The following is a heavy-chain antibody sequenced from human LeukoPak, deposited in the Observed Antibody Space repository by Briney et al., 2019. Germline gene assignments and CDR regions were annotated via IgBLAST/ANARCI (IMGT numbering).Heavy chain of an antibody. CDR2: INWNGGST. D-gene: IGHD3-22*01. CDR3: ARISYYYDSSGYYYKDY. CDR1: GFTFDDYG. J-gene: IGHJ4*02. Sequence: PGGSLRLSCAASGFTFDDYGMSWVRHAPGKGLEWVSGINWNGGSTGYADSVKGRFTISRDNAKNSLYLQMNSLRAEDTALYYCARISYYYDSSGYYYKDYWGQGTLVTVSS. V-gene: IGHV3-20*04.